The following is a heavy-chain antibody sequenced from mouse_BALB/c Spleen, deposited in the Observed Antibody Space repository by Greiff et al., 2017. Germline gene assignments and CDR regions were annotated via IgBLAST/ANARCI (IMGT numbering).Heavy chain of an antibody. J-gene: IGHJ4*01. V-gene: IGHV5-17*02. CDR2: ISSGSSTI. CDR3: ARNGYLCYAMDY. D-gene: IGHD2-2*01. CDR1: GFTFSSFG. Sequence: EVQLVESGGGLVQPGGSRKLSCAASGFTFSSFGMHWVRQAPEKGLEWVAYISSGSSTIYYADTVKGRFTISRDNPKNTLFLQMTSLRSEDTAMYYCARNGYLCYAMDYWGQGTSVTVSS.